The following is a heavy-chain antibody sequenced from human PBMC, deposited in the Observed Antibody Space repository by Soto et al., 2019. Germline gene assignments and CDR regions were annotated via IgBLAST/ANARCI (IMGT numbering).Heavy chain of an antibody. V-gene: IGHV1-46*01. D-gene: IGHD4-17*01. Sequence: GASVKVSCKASGYTFTSYYMHWVRQAPGQGLEWMGIINPSGGSTSYAQKFQGRVTMTRDTSTSTVYMELSSLRSEDTAVYYCARAMVYGDYPYYYYYGMDVWGQGTTVTV. CDR1: GYTFTSYY. CDR2: INPSGGST. J-gene: IGHJ6*02. CDR3: ARAMVYGDYPYYYYYGMDV.